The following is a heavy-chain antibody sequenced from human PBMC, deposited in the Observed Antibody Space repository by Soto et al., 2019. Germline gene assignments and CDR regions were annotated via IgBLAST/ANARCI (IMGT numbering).Heavy chain of an antibody. D-gene: IGHD3-3*01. CDR2: INHSGST. V-gene: IGHV4-34*01. Sequence: PSETLSLTYAVSGGPFSGYYWSWIRQPPGKGLEWIGEINHSGSTNYNPSLKSRVTISVDTSKNQFSLKLSSVTAADTAVYYCARARGTIFGVVIPYYYYGMDVWGQGTTVT. CDR3: ARARGTIFGVVIPYYYYGMDV. CDR1: GGPFSGYY. J-gene: IGHJ6*02.